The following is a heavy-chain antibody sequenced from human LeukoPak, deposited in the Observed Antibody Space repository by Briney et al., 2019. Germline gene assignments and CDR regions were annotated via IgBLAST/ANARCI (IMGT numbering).Heavy chain of an antibody. V-gene: IGHV4-59*08. J-gene: IGHJ4*02. CDR3: ARSPPGWYYDNSGQYYFDT. D-gene: IGHD3-22*01. CDR1: GGSISGYY. CDR2: ISFTGNT. Sequence: SETLSLTCTVSGGSISGYYWSWIRQSPGKGLEWIAYISFTGNTNYNPSLKSRVTTSLDTSKTHFSLTLSSLTAADTAVYYCARSPPGWYYDNSGQYYFDTWGQGALVTVSS.